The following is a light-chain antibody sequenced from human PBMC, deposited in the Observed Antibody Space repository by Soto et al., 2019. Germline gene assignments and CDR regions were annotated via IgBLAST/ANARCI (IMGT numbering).Light chain of an antibody. J-gene: IGKJ3*01. CDR1: QGIRNF. Sequence: IQMTQSPTSLSACVGDRVTITCRASQGIRNFVAWYQQKPGKAPKLLIYAASTLQSGVPSRFSGSGSGTDFTLTINSLQPEDVATYSCQKYSSVPVFGPGTKVEIK. V-gene: IGKV1-27*01. CDR3: QKYSSVPV. CDR2: AAS.